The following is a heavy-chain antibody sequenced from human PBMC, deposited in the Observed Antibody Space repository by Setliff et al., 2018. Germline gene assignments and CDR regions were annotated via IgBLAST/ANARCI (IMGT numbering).Heavy chain of an antibody. CDR1: GFTFSTYW. CDR2: IKQDGSVK. CDR3: ARCLIVVVPGFYGMDV. J-gene: IGHJ6*02. Sequence: GGSLRLSCAASGFTFSTYWMSWVRQAPGKGLEWVANIKQDGSVKNYVDSVKGRFSISRDNAKNSLYLQMNSLRAEDTAVYYCARCLIVVVPGFYGMDVWGQGTTGTVSS. V-gene: IGHV3-7*01. D-gene: IGHD2-2*01.